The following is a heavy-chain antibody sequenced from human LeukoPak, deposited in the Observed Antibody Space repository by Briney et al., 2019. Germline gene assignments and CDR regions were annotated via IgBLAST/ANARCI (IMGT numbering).Heavy chain of an antibody. J-gene: IGHJ3*02. Sequence: SETLSLTCAVYGGSFSAWYWSWIRQPPGKGLEWIGEINHGGSTDYNPSLKSRVTISVDTSKNQFSLNLTSVTAADTAVYYCARDLKRRVYYDSSGSDDAFDIWGQGTMVTVSS. D-gene: IGHD3-22*01. CDR2: INHGGST. V-gene: IGHV4-34*01. CDR3: ARDLKRRVYYDSSGSDDAFDI. CDR1: GGSFSAWY.